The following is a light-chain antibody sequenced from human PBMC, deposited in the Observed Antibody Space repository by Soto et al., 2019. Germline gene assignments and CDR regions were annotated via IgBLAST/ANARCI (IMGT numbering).Light chain of an antibody. V-gene: IGKV1-5*01. CDR1: QTADKW. Sequence: DIQVTQSPSTLSASVGDRVIIACRASQTADKWVAWYQQKPGKAPNVLIYDASRLESGVPSRFSGNGSGTLFTLTISNLQPDDFATYYCQQYNDYPYTFGQGTKVEI. J-gene: IGKJ2*01. CDR3: QQYNDYPYT. CDR2: DAS.